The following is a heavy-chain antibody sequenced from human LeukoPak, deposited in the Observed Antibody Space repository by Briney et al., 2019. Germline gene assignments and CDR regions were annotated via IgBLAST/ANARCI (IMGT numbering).Heavy chain of an antibody. CDR1: GGSISSSSYY. CDR2: IYYSGST. J-gene: IGHJ4*02. Sequence: PSETLSLTCTVSGGSISSSSYYWGWIRQPPGKGLEWIGSIYYSGSTYYNPSLKSRVTMSVDTSKNQFSLKLSSVTAADTAVYYCAREVVGATQYFDYWGQGTLVTVSS. CDR3: AREVVGATQYFDY. D-gene: IGHD1-26*01. V-gene: IGHV4-39*07.